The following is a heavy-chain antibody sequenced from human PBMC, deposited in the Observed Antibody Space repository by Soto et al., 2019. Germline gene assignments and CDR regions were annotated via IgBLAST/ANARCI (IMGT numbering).Heavy chain of an antibody. V-gene: IGHV3-30-3*01. J-gene: IGHJ3*02. D-gene: IGHD3-10*01. CDR2: ISYDGSNK. CDR3: ARGGSRHALDI. Sequence: GSLRLSCAASGFTFPNYAMHWVRQAPGKGLEWVALISYDGSNKFNADSVKGRFTISRDNSQNTLYLQMNSLRAEDTAVYYCARGGSRHALDIWGQGTMVTVSS. CDR1: GFTFPNYA.